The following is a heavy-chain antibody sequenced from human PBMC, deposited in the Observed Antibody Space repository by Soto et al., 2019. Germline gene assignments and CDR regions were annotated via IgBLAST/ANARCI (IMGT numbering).Heavy chain of an antibody. D-gene: IGHD3-3*01. J-gene: IGHJ3*02. CDR1: GFSLSTRGVG. Sequence: QITLKESGPTLVKPKQTLTLTCTFSGFSLSTRGVGVGWIRQPPGKAVEWLALIYWDDDKRYSPSLETRLTINKDTSKNHVVLTMTNICPVDTATYYGGHCCIGMARGFDIWGHGSMFTVSS. V-gene: IGHV2-5*02. CDR2: IYWDDDK. CDR3: GHCCIGMARGFDI.